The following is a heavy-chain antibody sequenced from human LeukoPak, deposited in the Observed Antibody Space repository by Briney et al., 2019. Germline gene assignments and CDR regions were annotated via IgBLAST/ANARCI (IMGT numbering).Heavy chain of an antibody. V-gene: IGHV3-74*01. CDR2: INPNGITT. CDR1: GFIFRNYW. D-gene: IGHD4-17*01. CDR3: ARDFAGDRDY. Sequence: PGGSLRLSCAASGFIFRNYWMHWVRQAPGKGLVWVARINPNGITTTYTDSVKGRFTISRDNAKNTLYLQMNSLRVEDTAVYYCARDFAGDRDYWGQGTPVTVSS. J-gene: IGHJ4*02.